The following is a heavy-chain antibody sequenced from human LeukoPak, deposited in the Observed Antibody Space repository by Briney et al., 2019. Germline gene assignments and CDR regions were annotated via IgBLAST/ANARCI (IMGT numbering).Heavy chain of an antibody. V-gene: IGHV3-30*02. Sequence: GGSLRLSCAASGFTFSSYGMHWVRQAPGKGLEWVAFIRSDGSNKYYADSVKGLFTISRDNAKNSLYLQMNSLRGEDTAVYYCARDKVGGSMAGSNLDYWGQGNLVTVSS. CDR1: GFTFSSYG. CDR3: ARDKVGGSMAGSNLDY. D-gene: IGHD6-19*01. CDR2: IRSDGSNK. J-gene: IGHJ4*02.